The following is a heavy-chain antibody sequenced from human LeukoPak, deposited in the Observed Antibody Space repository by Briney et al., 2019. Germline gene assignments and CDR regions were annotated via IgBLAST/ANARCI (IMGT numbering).Heavy chain of an antibody. CDR2: SYYSGST. V-gene: IGHV4-31*03. CDR1: SGSISSGVYY. Sequence: SETLSLTCPVSSGSISSGVYYWSWIRQHPGKGLEWIGYSYYSGSTYYNPSLKSRVTISVDMSKKQFSLKLSSVTAADTAVYYCARGVRWLQLSYFDHWGQGTLVTVSS. D-gene: IGHD5-24*01. J-gene: IGHJ4*02. CDR3: ARGVRWLQLSYFDH.